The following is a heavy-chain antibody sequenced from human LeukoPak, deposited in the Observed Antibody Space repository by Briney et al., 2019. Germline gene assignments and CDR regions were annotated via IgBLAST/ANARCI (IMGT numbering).Heavy chain of an antibody. D-gene: IGHD3-22*01. J-gene: IGHJ3*02. CDR2: INPNSGGT. CDR1: GYTFTGYY. V-gene: IGHV1-2*02. CDR3: ARGGQSGYYYDSSGHDAFDI. Sequence: ASVKVSCKASGYTFTGYYMHWVRQAPGQGLEWMGWINPNSGGTNYAQKFQGRVTMTRDTSISTAYMELSRLRSDDTAVYYCARGGQSGYYYDSSGHDAFDIWGQGTMVTVSS.